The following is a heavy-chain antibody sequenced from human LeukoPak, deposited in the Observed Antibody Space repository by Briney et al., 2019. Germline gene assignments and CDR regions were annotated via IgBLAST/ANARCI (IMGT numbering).Heavy chain of an antibody. CDR1: GFTFSSYS. Sequence: GGSLRLSCAASGFTFSSYSMNWVRQAPGKGLEWVSSISSSSCYIYYADSVKGRFTISRDNAKNSLYLQMNSLRAEDTAVYYCATRLRYFDWLFHDAFDIWGQGTMVTVSS. CDR2: ISSSSCYI. D-gene: IGHD3-9*01. V-gene: IGHV3-21*04. J-gene: IGHJ3*02. CDR3: ATRLRYFDWLFHDAFDI.